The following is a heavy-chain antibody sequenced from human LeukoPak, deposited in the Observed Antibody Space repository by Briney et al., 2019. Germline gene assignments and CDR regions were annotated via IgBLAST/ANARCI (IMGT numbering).Heavy chain of an antibody. Sequence: ASVKVSCKASGYTFTNYAMHWVRQAPGQRLEWMGWINPVNGDIKYSQKFQGRVTITRDTPASTAYMELSSLRSEDTAVYYCARTYYDYVWGSYRFWGQGTLVTVSS. D-gene: IGHD3-16*02. V-gene: IGHV1-3*01. J-gene: IGHJ4*02. CDR2: INPVNGDI. CDR3: ARTYYDYVWGSYRF. CDR1: GYTFTNYA.